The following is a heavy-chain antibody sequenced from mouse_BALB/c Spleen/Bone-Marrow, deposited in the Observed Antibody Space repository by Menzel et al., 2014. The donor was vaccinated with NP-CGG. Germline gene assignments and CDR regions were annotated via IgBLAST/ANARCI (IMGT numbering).Heavy chain of an antibody. CDR2: IDPANGNT. J-gene: IGHJ2*01. D-gene: IGHD1-1*01. Sequence: VQLQQPGAELVKPGASVKLSCTASGFNIKDTYMHWVKQRPGQGLEWIGRIDPANGNTKYDPKFQGKATITADTSSNTAYLQLSSLTSEDTAVYYCARSYGSSPFDYWGQGTTLTVSS. V-gene: IGHV14-3*02. CDR3: ARSYGSSPFDY. CDR1: GFNIKDTY.